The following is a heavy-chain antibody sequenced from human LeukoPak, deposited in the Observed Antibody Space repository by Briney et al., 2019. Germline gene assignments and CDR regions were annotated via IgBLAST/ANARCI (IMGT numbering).Heavy chain of an antibody. CDR3: ARTVPAAMIFWFDP. CDR1: GGSISSGDYY. CDR2: IYYSGST. D-gene: IGHD2-2*01. J-gene: IGHJ5*02. V-gene: IGHV4-30-4*01. Sequence: PSETLSLTCTVSGGSISSGDYYWSWIRQPPGKGLEWIGYIYYSGSTYYNPSLKSRVTISVDTSKNQFSLKLSSVTAADTAVYYCARTVPAAMIFWFDPWGQGTLVTVSS.